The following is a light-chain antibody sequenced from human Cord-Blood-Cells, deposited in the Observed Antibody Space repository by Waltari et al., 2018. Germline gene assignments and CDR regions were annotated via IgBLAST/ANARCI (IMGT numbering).Light chain of an antibody. J-gene: IGLJ3*02. CDR3: QSYDSSNWV. CDR1: SGSIASNY. CDR2: EDN. V-gene: IGLV6-57*01. Sequence: NFMLTQPHSVSESPGKTVTISCTRSSGSIASNYVQWYQQRPGSSPTTVIYEDNQSPSWVPDRFSGSIDSSSNSASLTISGLKIEDEADYYCQSYDSSNWVFGGGTKLTVL.